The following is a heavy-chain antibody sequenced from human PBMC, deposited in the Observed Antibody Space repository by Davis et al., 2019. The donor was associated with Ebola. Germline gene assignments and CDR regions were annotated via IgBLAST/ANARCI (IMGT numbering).Heavy chain of an antibody. Sequence: GESLKISCAASGFTFSTYGMHWVRQAPGKGLEWVSYISSSGSTIYYADSVKGRFTISRDNAKNSLYLQMNSLRAEDTAVYYCARRGYSALDWGQGTLVTVSS. CDR2: ISSSGSTI. J-gene: IGHJ4*02. D-gene: IGHD5-12*01. V-gene: IGHV3-48*04. CDR3: ARRGYSALD. CDR1: GFTFSTYG.